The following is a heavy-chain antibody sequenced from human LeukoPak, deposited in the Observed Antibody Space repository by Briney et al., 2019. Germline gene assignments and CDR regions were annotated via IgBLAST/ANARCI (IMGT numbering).Heavy chain of an antibody. CDR2: ISSGAGT. CDR1: GFTFSSYA. J-gene: IGHJ4*02. CDR3: AKVRGSYGSGTIDY. Sequence: GGSLRLSCAASGFTFSSYAMSWVRQAPGKGLEWVSSISSGAGTYYADSVKGRFTISRDNSKNTLYLQMNSLRAEDTAEYYCAKVRGSYGSGTIDYWGQGTLVTVSS. V-gene: IGHV3-23*01. D-gene: IGHD3-10*01.